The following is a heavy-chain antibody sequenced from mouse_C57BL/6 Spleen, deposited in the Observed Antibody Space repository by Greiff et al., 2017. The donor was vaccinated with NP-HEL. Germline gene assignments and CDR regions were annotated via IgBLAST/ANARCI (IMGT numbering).Heavy chain of an antibody. J-gene: IGHJ3*01. CDR1: GYTFTDYE. Sequence: QVQLKESGAELVRPGASVTLSCKASGYTFTDYEMHWVKQTPVHGLEWIGAIDPETGGTAYNQKFKGKAILTADKSSSTAYMELRSLTSEDSAVYYCTRSYDGSWFAYWGQGTLVTVSA. CDR2: IDPETGGT. CDR3: TRSYDGSWFAY. D-gene: IGHD2-3*01. V-gene: IGHV1-15*01.